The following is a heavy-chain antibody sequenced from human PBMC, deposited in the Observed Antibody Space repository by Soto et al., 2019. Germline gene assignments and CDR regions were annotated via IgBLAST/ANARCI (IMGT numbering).Heavy chain of an antibody. D-gene: IGHD2-2*01. CDR1: GFTFSSYG. CDR3: AREARGIVVVPGQFDY. J-gene: IGHJ4*02. V-gene: IGHV3-33*01. CDR2: IWYDGSNK. Sequence: GGSLRLSCAASGFTFSSYGMHWVRQAPGKGLEWVAVIWYDGSNKYYADSVKGRFTISRDNSKNTLYLQMNSLRAEDTAVYYCAREARGIVVVPGQFDYWGQGTLVTVSS.